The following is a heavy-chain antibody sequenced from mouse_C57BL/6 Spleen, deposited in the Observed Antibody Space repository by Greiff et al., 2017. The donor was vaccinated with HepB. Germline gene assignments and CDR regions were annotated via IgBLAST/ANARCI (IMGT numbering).Heavy chain of an antibody. Sequence: VQLQQSGAELVKPGASVKISCKASGYAFSSYWMNWVKQRPGKGLEWIGQIYTGDGDTNYNGKFKGKAKLTADNSSSTAYMQLSSLTAEDSAVYFCAISMGDYGLGYWGQVTLVTVSA. V-gene: IGHV1-80*01. CDR3: AISMGDYGLGY. D-gene: IGHD2-4*01. J-gene: IGHJ3*01. CDR1: GYAFSSYW. CDR2: IYTGDGDT.